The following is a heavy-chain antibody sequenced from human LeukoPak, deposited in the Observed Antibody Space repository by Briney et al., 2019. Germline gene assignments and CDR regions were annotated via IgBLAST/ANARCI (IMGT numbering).Heavy chain of an antibody. D-gene: IGHD3-10*01. Sequence: GASVTVSCKASGYTFTNYYIHWVRQAPGQGLDWMGTINPSVGTTRSAQGRVTLTRDTSANTVYMELSTLRSEDTAVYYCARSVFPYYSGSGSPYNVDVRRNSCFDFWGQGTLVTVSS. CDR2: INPSVGTT. CDR3: ARSVFPYYSGSGSPYNVDVRRNSCFDF. V-gene: IGHV1-46*01. J-gene: IGHJ4*02. CDR1: GYTFTNYY.